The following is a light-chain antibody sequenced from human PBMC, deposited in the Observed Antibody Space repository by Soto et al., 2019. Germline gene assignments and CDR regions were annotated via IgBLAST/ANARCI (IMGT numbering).Light chain of an antibody. CDR3: QQRSNWPSIT. J-gene: IGKJ5*01. V-gene: IGKV3-11*01. Sequence: IVMTHSPATLSVSPGERATLSCRASHSVSSNLAWYQQKPGQAPRLLIYDASNRATGIPARFSGSGSGTDFTLTISSLEPEDFAVYYCQQRSNWPSITFGQGTQLEI. CDR2: DAS. CDR1: HSVSSN.